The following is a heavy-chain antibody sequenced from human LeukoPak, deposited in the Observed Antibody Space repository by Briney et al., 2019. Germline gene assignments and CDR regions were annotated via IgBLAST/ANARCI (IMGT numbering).Heavy chain of an antibody. J-gene: IGHJ4*02. CDR2: ISASGGST. V-gene: IGHV3-23*01. D-gene: IGHD3-22*01. CDR3: AKDFGRKYDSKTY. CDR1: GFTFSSYA. Sequence: GGSLRLSCAASGFTFSSYAMSWVRQAPGKGLEWVSAISASGGSTDYADSVKGRFMISRDNSRTTLYLQMNSLRADDTAVYYCAKDFGRKYDSKTYWGQGTLVTVSS.